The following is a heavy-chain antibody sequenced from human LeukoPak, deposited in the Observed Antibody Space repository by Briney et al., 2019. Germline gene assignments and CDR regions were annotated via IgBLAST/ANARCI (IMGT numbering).Heavy chain of an antibody. D-gene: IGHD3-10*01. CDR1: GYSISSRNW. CDR3: ARWYGSGTRNPWFDS. V-gene: IGHV4-28*01. J-gene: IGHJ5*01. CDR2: IYYSGSA. Sequence: SETLSLTCAVSGYSISSRNWWAWIRQPPGKGLEWIGYIYYSGSAYYNPSLKTPVTISIDRSKNQFSLKMEFVTAADTAVYYCARWYGSGTRNPWFDSWGQGARVTVSS.